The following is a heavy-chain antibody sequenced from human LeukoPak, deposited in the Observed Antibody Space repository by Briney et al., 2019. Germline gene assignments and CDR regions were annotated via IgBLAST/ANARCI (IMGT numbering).Heavy chain of an antibody. CDR2: IYHSGST. CDR3: VLNYGDYVGRFDY. J-gene: IGHJ4*02. Sequence: SETLSLTCTVSGGSISSGGYYWSWIRQHPGKGLEWIGEIYHSGSTNYNPSLKSRVTISVDKSKNQFSLKLSSVTAADTAVYYCVLNYGDYVGRFDYWGQGTLVTVSS. D-gene: IGHD4-17*01. V-gene: IGHV4-31*09. CDR1: GGSISSGGYY.